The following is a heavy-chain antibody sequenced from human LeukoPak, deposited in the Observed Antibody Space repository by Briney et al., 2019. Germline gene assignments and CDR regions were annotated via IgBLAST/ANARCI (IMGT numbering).Heavy chain of an antibody. J-gene: IGHJ1*01. D-gene: IGHD2-15*01. V-gene: IGHV3-30-3*01. Sequence: PGESLRLSCAASGFTFRSYAMHWVRQSPGKGLEWVAVMSYDGSNKYYAEFVKGRFTISRDNSKNTLYLQMNSLRAEDTAVYYCARGITPYAEYLQHWGQGTLVTVSS. CDR2: MSYDGSNK. CDR3: ARGITPYAEYLQH. CDR1: GFTFRSYA.